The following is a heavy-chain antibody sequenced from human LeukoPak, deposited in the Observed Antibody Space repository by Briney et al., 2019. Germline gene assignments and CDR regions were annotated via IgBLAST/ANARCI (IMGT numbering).Heavy chain of an antibody. V-gene: IGHV4-59*01. J-gene: IGHJ6*02. D-gene: IGHD6-6*01. CDR2: IYYSGST. CDR1: GGSISGYY. CDR3: ARVRSSSSNGMDV. Sequence: SETLSLTCTVSGGSISGYYWSWIRQPPGKGLEWIGYIYYSGSTNYNPSLKSRVTISVDTSKNQFSLKLTSVTAADTAVYYCARVRSSSSNGMDVWGQGTTVTVS.